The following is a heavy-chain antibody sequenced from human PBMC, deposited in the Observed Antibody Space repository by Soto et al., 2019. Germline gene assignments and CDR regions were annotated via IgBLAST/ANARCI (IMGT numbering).Heavy chain of an antibody. CDR2: VNPILSMS. CDR1: GDTFSFYS. J-gene: IGHJ4*02. CDR3: XXXXXXGYRAFDY. V-gene: IGHV1-69*04. D-gene: IGHD2-15*01. Sequence: QVQLVQSGAEVKRPGSSVKVSCKASGDTFSFYSINWVRQAPGLGLEWMGRVNPILSMSNYAQRFQGRVTMTADKSTXXXXXXXXXXXXXXXXXXYXXXXXXXGYRAFDYWGQGALVTVSS.